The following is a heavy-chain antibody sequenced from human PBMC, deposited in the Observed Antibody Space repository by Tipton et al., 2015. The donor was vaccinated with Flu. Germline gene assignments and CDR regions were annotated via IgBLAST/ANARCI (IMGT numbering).Heavy chain of an antibody. Sequence: SGFTFSDSAMYWVRQVPGRGLEWVTYIQREGTIKQYAESVKGRFTVSRDNSRRSLFLQMNSLRVDDTAVYFCAKDGGAYAVDSWGPGTLVTVSP. CDR3: AKDGGAYAVDS. CDR2: IQREGTIK. CDR1: GFTFSDSA. J-gene: IGHJ5*01. V-gene: IGHV3-30*02. D-gene: IGHD2-2*01.